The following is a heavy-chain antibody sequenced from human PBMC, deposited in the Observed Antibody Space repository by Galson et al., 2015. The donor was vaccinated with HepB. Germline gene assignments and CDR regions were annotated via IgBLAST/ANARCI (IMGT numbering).Heavy chain of an antibody. CDR2: ISAYNGNT. J-gene: IGHJ6*02. V-gene: IGHV1-18*04. CDR1: GYTFTSYG. CDR3: ATSITGTTLDYYYYGMDV. Sequence: SVKVSCKASGYTFTSYGISWVRQAPGQGLEWMGWISAYNGNTNYAQKLQGRVTMTTDTSTSTAYMELRSLRSDDTAVYYCATSITGTTLDYYYYGMDVWGQGTTVTVSS. D-gene: IGHD1-7*01.